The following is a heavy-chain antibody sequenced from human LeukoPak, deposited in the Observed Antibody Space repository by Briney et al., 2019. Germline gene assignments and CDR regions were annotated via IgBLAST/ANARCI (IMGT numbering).Heavy chain of an antibody. V-gene: IGHV4-34*01. CDR2: INHSGST. CDR3: ARGFADFWSGYYKAPGYGMDV. J-gene: IGHJ6*02. CDR1: GGSFSGYY. Sequence: PSETLSLTCAVYGGSFSGYYWSWIRQPPGKGLEWIGEINHSGSTNYNPSLKSRVTISVGTSKNQFSLKLSSVTAADTAVYYCARGFADFWSGYYKAPGYGMDVWGQGTTVTVSS. D-gene: IGHD3-3*01.